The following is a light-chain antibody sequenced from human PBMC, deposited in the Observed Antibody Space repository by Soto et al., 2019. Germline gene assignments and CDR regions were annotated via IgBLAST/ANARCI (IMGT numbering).Light chain of an antibody. CDR3: QQSYSLPYT. Sequence: DIQMTQSPSSLSPSVGDRVTITCRASQSVGSLLNWFQQKPGKAPKLLIYAASTLQSGAPSRFSGSGAGTDFTLIISSLQPEDFATYYCQQSYSLPYTFGQGTKLEI. CDR1: QSVGSL. V-gene: IGKV1-39*01. CDR2: AAS. J-gene: IGKJ2*01.